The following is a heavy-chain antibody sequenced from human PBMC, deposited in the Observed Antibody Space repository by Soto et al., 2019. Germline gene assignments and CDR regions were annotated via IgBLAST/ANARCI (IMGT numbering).Heavy chain of an antibody. J-gene: IGHJ2*01. CDR1: GFTFSSHS. Sequence: EVQLVESGGGLVKPGGSLRLSCAASGFTFSSHSINWVRQAPGKGLEWVSCISSTSSFIYYADSVKGRFTISRDNARNSLYLQMDSLRAEDTAVYYCAGGAVVGIGYFDLWGRGTLVTVSS. CDR3: AGGAVVGIGYFDL. CDR2: ISSTSSFI. V-gene: IGHV3-21*01. D-gene: IGHD6-19*01.